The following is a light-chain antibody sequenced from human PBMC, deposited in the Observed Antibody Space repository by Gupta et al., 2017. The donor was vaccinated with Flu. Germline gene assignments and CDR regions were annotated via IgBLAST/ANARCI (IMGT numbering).Light chain of an antibody. J-gene: IGLJ3*02. CDR1: SSDVGSYNL. CDR2: EGS. Sequence: QSALTQPASVSGSPGQSITISCTGTSSDVGSYNLVSWYQQHPGKAPKLMIYEGSKRPSGVSNRFSGSKSGNTASLTISGLQAEDEADYYCCSYAGSSLGWVFGGGTKLTVL. CDR3: CSYAGSSLGWV. V-gene: IGLV2-23*01.